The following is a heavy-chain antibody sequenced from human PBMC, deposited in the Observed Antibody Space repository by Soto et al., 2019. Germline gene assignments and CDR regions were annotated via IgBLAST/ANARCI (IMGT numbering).Heavy chain of an antibody. CDR3: ARGFRVAATRWWFDP. CDR2: NSTYNGNT. Sequence: ASVKVSCKASGYTFTSYDISWVRQAPGQGLEWMGWNSTYNGNTNYAQKLQGRVTMTTDTSTSTAYVELRSLRSDDTAVYYCARGFRVAATRWWFDPWGQGTLVTVSS. J-gene: IGHJ5*02. V-gene: IGHV1-18*01. CDR1: GYTFTSYD. D-gene: IGHD2-15*01.